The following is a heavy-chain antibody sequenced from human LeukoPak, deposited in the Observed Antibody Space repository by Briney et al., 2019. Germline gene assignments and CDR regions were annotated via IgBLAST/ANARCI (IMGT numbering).Heavy chain of an antibody. V-gene: IGHV4-4*09. CDR3: ARLPSPTAFFDY. CDR2: IYTSGST. Sequence: SETLSLTCTVSGGSISSYYWSWIRQPPGKELEWIGYIYTSGSTNYNPSLKSRVTISVDTSKNQFSLKLSSVTAADTAVYYCARLPSPTAFFDYWGQGTLVTVSS. J-gene: IGHJ4*02. CDR1: GGSISSYY.